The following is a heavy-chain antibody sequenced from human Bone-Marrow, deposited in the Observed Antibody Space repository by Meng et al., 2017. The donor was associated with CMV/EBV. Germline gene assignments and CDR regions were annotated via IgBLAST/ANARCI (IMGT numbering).Heavy chain of an antibody. V-gene: IGHV3-15*05. CDR1: GITFSNVW. D-gene: IGHD2-15*01. J-gene: IGHJ4*02. CDR3: GVAVPTIDF. Sequence: GESLKISCVASGITFSNVWMTWVRQAPGKGLEWVGRIKSETEGGTTDYAAPLKGRFSISRDDSKTTVYLQIDSLKSEDTGLYYCGVAVPTIDFWGQGTLVT. CDR2: IKSETEGGTT.